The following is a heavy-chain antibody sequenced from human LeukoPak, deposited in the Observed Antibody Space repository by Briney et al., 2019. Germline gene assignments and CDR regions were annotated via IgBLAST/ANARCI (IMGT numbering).Heavy chain of an antibody. CDR1: GGSISSYY. Sequence: SETLSLTCTVSGGSISSYYWNWIRQPAGKGLEWIGRIHTSGSTNSNPSLKSRVTMSLDTSKNQFSLKLSSVTAADTAVYYCARWSGDYSFDYWGQGTLATVSS. V-gene: IGHV4-4*07. J-gene: IGHJ4*02. CDR2: IHTSGST. CDR3: ARWSGDYSFDY. D-gene: IGHD3-3*01.